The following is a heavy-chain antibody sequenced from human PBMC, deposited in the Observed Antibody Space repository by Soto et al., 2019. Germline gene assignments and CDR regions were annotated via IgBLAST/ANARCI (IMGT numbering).Heavy chain of an antibody. J-gene: IGHJ4*02. Sequence: SETLSVTCAVSGGSFTRNNWWTWVRQPPGQGLEWIGSIYYSGSTYYNPSLKSRVTISVDTSKNQFSLKLSSVTAADTAVYYCERLPLVAPHYCGQAPLLTLSS. CDR3: ERLPLVAPHY. CDR2: IYYSGST. V-gene: IGHV4-39*01. D-gene: IGHD3-9*01. CDR1: GGSFTRNNW.